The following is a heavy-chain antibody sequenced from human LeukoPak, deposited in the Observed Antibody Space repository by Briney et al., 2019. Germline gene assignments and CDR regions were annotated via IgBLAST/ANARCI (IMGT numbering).Heavy chain of an antibody. J-gene: IGHJ4*02. CDR3: AKGRGYCTGGSCYSDY. D-gene: IGHD2-15*01. V-gene: IGHV3-23*01. CDR1: GFTFSNYA. CDR2: ISGSDGST. Sequence: GGSLRLSCTAPGFTFSNYAMSWVRQAPGKGLEWVSTISGSDGSTYYADSVKGRFTISRDNSKNTLYLQMNSLRVEDTAIYYCAKGRGYCTGGSCYSDYWGQGTLVTVSS.